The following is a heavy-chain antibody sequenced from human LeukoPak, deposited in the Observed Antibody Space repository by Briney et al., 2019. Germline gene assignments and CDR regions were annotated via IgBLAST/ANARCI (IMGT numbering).Heavy chain of an antibody. Sequence: SETLSLTCAVYGGSFSGYYWSWIRQPPGKGLEWIGEINHNGSTNYNPSLKSRVTISVDTSKNQFSLKLSSVTAADTAVYYCARGGYYRYFDYWGQGTLVTVSS. V-gene: IGHV4-34*01. D-gene: IGHD3-22*01. CDR1: GGSFSGYY. J-gene: IGHJ4*02. CDR2: INHNGST. CDR3: ARGGYYRYFDY.